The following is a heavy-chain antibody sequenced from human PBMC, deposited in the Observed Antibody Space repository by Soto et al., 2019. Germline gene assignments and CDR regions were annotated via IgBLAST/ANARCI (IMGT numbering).Heavy chain of an antibody. J-gene: IGHJ6*02. D-gene: IGHD2-2*02. V-gene: IGHV3-15*01. Sequence: GGSLRLSCAASGFTFSNAWMSWVRQAPGKGLEWAGRIKSKTDGGTTDYAAPVKGRFTISRDDSKNTLYLQMNSLKTEDTAVYYCTTDFYCSSTSCYMNYYYYGMDVWGQGTTVTVSS. CDR1: GFTFSNAW. CDR3: TTDFYCSSTSCYMNYYYYGMDV. CDR2: IKSKTDGGTT.